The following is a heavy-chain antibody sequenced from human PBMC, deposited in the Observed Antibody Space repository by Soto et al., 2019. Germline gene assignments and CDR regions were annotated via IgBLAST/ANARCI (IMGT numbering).Heavy chain of an antibody. CDR2: IYYSGST. Sequence: SETLSLTCTVSGGSISTYYWSWIWQPPGKGLEWIGYIYYSGSTNYNPSLKSRVTISVDTSKNQFSLKLSSVTAADTAVYYCARVNAGGYYYYYGMDVWGQGTTVTVSS. V-gene: IGHV4-59*01. CDR3: ARVNAGGYYYYYGMDV. J-gene: IGHJ6*02. D-gene: IGHD3-10*01. CDR1: GGSISTYY.